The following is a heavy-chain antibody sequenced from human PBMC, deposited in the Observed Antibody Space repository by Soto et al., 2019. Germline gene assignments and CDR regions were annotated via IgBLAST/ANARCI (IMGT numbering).Heavy chain of an antibody. V-gene: IGHV3-21*02. CDR1: GFAFNTYS. CDR2: INEDSTYI. J-gene: IGHJ6*03. Sequence: EVQLVESGGGLVKPGGSLRLSCTASGFAFNTYSMNWVRQAPGKGLEWVSSINEDSTYIYYADSLRGHITISRDNVKDSLFLQMTILRPDDSAVDYCVRDLVLYFRSGYMDLWGDGATVTVSS. D-gene: IGHD2-15*01. CDR3: VRDLVLYFRSGYMDL.